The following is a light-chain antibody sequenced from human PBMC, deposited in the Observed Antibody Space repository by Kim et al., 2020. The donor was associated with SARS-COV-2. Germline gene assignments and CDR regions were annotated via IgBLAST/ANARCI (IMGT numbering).Light chain of an antibody. V-gene: IGKV1D-16*01. J-gene: IGKJ1*01. Sequence: DIQMTQSPSSLSASVGDRVTITCRASQGISSWLAWYQQKPEKAPKCLIYAASSLQSGVPSRFSGSGSGTDFSLTISNLQPEDFATYYCQQYDSYPRTFGQGTKVDIK. CDR2: AAS. CDR1: QGISSW. CDR3: QQYDSYPRT.